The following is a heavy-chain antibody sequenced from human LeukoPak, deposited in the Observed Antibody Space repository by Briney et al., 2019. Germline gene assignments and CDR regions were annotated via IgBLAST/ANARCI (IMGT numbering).Heavy chain of an antibody. D-gene: IGHD6-13*01. CDR1: GGSFSGYY. Sequence: SETLSLTCAVYGGSFSGYYWSWIRQPPGKGLEWIGEINHSGSTNYNPSLKSRVTISVDTSKNQFSLKLSSVTGADTAVYYCARDRGGSSSWYGMDVWGQGTTVTVSS. CDR2: INHSGST. J-gene: IGHJ6*02. V-gene: IGHV4-34*01. CDR3: ARDRGGSSSWYGMDV.